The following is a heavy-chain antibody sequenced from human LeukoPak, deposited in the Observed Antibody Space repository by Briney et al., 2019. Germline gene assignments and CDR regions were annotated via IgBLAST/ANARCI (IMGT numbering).Heavy chain of an antibody. J-gene: IGHJ3*02. CDR2: INHSGST. CDR3: ARPYCSSTSCFQGKAFDI. CDR1: GGSFSGYY. D-gene: IGHD2-2*01. Sequence: SETLSLTCAVYGGSFSGYYWSWIRQPPGKGLEWIGEINHSGSTNYNPSLKSRVTISVDTSKNQFSLKLSSVTAADTAVYYCARPYCSSTSCFQGKAFDIWGQGTMVTVSS. V-gene: IGHV4-34*01.